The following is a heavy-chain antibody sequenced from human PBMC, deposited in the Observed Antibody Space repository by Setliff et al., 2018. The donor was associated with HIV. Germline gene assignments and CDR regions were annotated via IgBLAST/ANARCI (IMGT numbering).Heavy chain of an antibody. CDR1: GYTFSDYY. Sequence: ASVKVPCKICGYTFSDYYIHWVRQAPGQGLEWMGWINPKSGDTKYAQKFQGRVTMTRDTFISTVYMELSRLRSDDTAVYYFTRGDSSGYFEYWGHGTLVTVSS. J-gene: IGHJ4*01. CDR3: TRGDSSGYFEY. CDR2: INPKSGDT. D-gene: IGHD3-22*01. V-gene: IGHV1-2*02.